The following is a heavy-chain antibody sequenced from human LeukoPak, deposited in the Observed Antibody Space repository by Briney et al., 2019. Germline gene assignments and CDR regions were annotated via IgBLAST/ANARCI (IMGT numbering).Heavy chain of an antibody. D-gene: IGHD4-23*01. CDR2: RNPNSGKT. CDR1: GYTFTSYD. J-gene: IGHJ4*02. CDR3: ARVYYAGNGLQAMGY. Sequence: ASRKLCCKAAGYTFTSYDMNWVRHATGQGLEWMWWRNPNSGKTGYAQKFQVRVPMTRNTYIRTASMELSSLRSEDTAVYYCARVYYAGNGLQAMGYWGQGTLVTVSS. V-gene: IGHV1-8*01.